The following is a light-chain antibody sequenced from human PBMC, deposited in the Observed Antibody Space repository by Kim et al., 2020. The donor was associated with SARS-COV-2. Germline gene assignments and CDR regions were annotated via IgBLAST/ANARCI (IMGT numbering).Light chain of an antibody. CDR2: EDH. V-gene: IGLV6-57*04. CDR1: SGKIATNY. CDR3: QSYDGGREV. Sequence: NFMLTQPHSVSESPGKTVTIPCTRSSGKIATNYVQWFQQRPGSAPTSVIYEDHQRPSGVPDRFSGSIDSSSNSASLTISGLQTEDEADYYCQSYDGGREVFVGGTQLTVL. J-gene: IGLJ2*01.